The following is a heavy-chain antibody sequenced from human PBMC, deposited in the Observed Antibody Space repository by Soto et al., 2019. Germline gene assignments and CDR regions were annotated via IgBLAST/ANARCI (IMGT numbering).Heavy chain of an antibody. J-gene: IGHJ6*03. Sequence: SETLSLSCAVYGGSFSGYYWSWIRQPPGKGLEWIGEINHSGSTNYNPSLKSRVTISVDTSKNQFSLKLSSVAAADTAVYYCARGPRVTMVRGATYYYYYYMDVWGKGTTVTVSS. CDR1: GGSFSGYY. D-gene: IGHD3-10*01. CDR2: INHSGST. V-gene: IGHV4-34*01. CDR3: ARGPRVTMVRGATYYYYYYMDV.